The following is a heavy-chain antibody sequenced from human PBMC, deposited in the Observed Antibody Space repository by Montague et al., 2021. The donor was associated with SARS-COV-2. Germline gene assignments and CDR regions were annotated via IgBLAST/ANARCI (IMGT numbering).Heavy chain of an antibody. D-gene: IGHD3-16*01. J-gene: IGHJ6*02. CDR1: DGSISSPNW. CDR2: IYYTGNT. Sequence: SETLSLTCAVSDGSISSPNWWNWVHQPPGKGLEWIGEIYYTGNTNYNPSLKSRVTIFIDKSKNHFSLQLSSVTAADTAVYYCARGGTYHYGMDVWGQGTTVAGSS. V-gene: IGHV4-4*02. CDR3: ARGGTYHYGMDV.